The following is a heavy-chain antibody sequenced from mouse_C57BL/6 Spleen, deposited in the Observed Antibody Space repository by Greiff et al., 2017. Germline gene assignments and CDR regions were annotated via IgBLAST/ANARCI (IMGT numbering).Heavy chain of an antibody. CDR2: IDPSDSYT. CDR3: ARSPYPVEY. D-gene: IGHD2-10*01. J-gene: IGHJ2*01. V-gene: IGHV1-50*01. CDR1: GYTFTSYW. Sequence: QVQLQQPGAELVKPGASVKLSCKASGYTFTSYWMQWVKQRPGQGLEWIGEIDPSDSYTNYNQKFKGKATLTVDTSSSTAYMQLSSLTSEDSAVYYCARSPYPVEYWGQGTTLTVSS.